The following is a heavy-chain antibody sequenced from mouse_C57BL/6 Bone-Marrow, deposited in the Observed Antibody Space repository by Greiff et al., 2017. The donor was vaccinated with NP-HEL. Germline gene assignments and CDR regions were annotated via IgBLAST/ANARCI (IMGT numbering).Heavy chain of an antibody. J-gene: IGHJ2*01. CDR3: ARHTHPYYFDY. D-gene: IGHD5-1-1*01. CDR1: GFTFSSYG. CDR2: ISSGGSYT. Sequence: DVKLVESGGDLVKPGGSLKLSCAASGFTFSSYGMSWVRQTPDKRLEWVATISSGGSYTYYPDSVKGRFTISRDNAKNTLYLQMSSLKSEDTAMYYCARHTHPYYFDYWGQGTTLTVSS. V-gene: IGHV5-6*02.